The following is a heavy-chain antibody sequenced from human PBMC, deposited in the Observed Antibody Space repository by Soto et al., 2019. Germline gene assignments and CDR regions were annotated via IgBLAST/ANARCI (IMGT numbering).Heavy chain of an antibody. CDR2: IVVGSGNT. CDR3: AADFAVATYYYDTRPLGY. CDR1: GFTFTSSA. Sequence: QMQLVQSGPEVKKPGTSVKVSCKASGFTFTSSAVQWVRQARGQRLEWIGWIVVGSGNTNYAQKFQERVTITRDMSTSTAYMELSSLRSEDTAVYYCAADFAVATYYYDTRPLGYWGQGTLVTVSS. V-gene: IGHV1-58*01. J-gene: IGHJ4*02. D-gene: IGHD3-22*01.